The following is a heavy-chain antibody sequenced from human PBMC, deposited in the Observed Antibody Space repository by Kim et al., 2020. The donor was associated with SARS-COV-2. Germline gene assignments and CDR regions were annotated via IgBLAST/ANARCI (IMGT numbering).Heavy chain of an antibody. D-gene: IGHD3-22*01. Sequence: GESLKISCKGSGYSFTSYWIGWVRQMPGKGLEWMGIIYPGDSDTRYSPSFQGQVTISADKSISTAYLQWSSLKASDTAMYYCAVQSYYYDSSGWSPFDPWGQGTLVTVSS. CDR2: IYPGDSDT. J-gene: IGHJ5*02. V-gene: IGHV5-51*01. CDR1: GYSFTSYW. CDR3: AVQSYYYDSSGWSPFDP.